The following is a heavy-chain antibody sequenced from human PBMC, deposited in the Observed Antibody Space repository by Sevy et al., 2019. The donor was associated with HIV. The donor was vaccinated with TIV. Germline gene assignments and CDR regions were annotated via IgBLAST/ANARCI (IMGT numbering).Heavy chain of an antibody. CDR2: INPNSGGT. V-gene: IGHV1-2*02. D-gene: IGHD1-26*01. J-gene: IGHJ5*02. Sequence: ASVKVSCKASGYTFTGYYMHWVRQAPGQGLEWMGWINPNSGGTNYAQKFQGRVTMTRDTSISTAYMELSRLRSDDTAVYYCARLGGRWELIWWFDPWGQGTLVTVSS. CDR3: ARLGGRWELIWWFDP. CDR1: GYTFTGYY.